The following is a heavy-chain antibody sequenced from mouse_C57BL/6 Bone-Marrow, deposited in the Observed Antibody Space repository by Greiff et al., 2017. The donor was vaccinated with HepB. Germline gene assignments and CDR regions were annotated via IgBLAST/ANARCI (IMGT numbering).Heavy chain of an antibody. CDR2: FYPGSGSI. V-gene: IGHV1-62-2*01. CDR1: GYTFTEYT. Sequence: QVQLQQSGAELVKPGASVKLSCKASGYTFTEYTIHWVKQRSGQGLEWIGRFYPGSGSIKYNEKFKDKATLTADKSSSPVYMELSRLTSEDSAVYFCARHEDPHFYAMDYWGQGTSVTVSS. CDR3: ARHEDPHFYAMDY. J-gene: IGHJ4*01.